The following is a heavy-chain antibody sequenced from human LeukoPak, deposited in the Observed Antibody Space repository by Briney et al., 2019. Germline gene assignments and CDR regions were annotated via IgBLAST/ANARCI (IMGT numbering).Heavy chain of an antibody. D-gene: IGHD3-22*01. J-gene: IGHJ5*02. CDR1: GYTFTSYG. CDR3: ARITYYYDSSGPWGWFDP. Sequence: ASVKVSCKASGYTFTSYGISWVRQAPGQGLEWMGWISAYNGNTNYAQKLQGRVTMTTDTSTGTAYMELRSLRSDDTAVYYCARITYYYDSSGPWGWFDPWGQGTLVTVSS. CDR2: ISAYNGNT. V-gene: IGHV1-18*01.